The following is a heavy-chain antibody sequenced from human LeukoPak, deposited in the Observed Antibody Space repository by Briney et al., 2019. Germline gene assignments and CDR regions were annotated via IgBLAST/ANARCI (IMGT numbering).Heavy chain of an antibody. Sequence: PGGSLRLSCAASGFTFSSYAMSWVRQAAGKGLEWVSSISGSGFSTYYADSVKGRFTISRDNAKNSLYLQMNSLRAEDTAVYYCAREWLSHDYYYGMDVWGQGTTVTVSS. CDR3: AREWLSHDYYYGMDV. CDR1: GFTFSSYA. D-gene: IGHD6-19*01. J-gene: IGHJ6*02. CDR2: ISGSGFST. V-gene: IGHV3-23*01.